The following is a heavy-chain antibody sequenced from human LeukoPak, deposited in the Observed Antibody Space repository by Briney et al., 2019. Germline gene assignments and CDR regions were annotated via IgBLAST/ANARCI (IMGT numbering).Heavy chain of an antibody. D-gene: IGHD3-10*01. V-gene: IGHV4-59*02. CDR2: IYHSGST. CDR1: GGSVTSYY. CDR3: ARTFSGDAFDI. Sequence: PSETLSLTCSVSGGSVTSYYWTWVRQPPGKRREWSGYIYHSGSTNYSPSLKSGVTISVETCKNQCSLKLSSVTAADTAVYYCARTFSGDAFDIWGQGTMVTVSS. J-gene: IGHJ3*02.